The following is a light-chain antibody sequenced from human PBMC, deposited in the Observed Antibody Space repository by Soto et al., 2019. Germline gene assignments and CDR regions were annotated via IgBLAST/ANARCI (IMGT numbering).Light chain of an antibody. V-gene: IGLV2-14*01. Sequence: QSALTQPASVSGSPGQSITISCTGTSDDIGANNYVSWYQHHPGKAPKILIYEAANRPSGISHRFSGSKSGNTVSLTISGLQAEGEADYFCTSYTSASTLVFGGGTKLTVL. J-gene: IGLJ2*01. CDR3: TSYTSASTLV. CDR2: EAA. CDR1: SDDIGANNY.